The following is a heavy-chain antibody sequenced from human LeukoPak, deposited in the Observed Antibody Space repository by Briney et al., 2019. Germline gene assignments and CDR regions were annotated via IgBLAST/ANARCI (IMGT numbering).Heavy chain of an antibody. J-gene: IGHJ4*02. D-gene: IGHD3-16*01. CDR1: GFTLRRAW. V-gene: IGHV3-15*01. CDR2: IQSKGDGEAT. Sequence: GGSLRLSCATSGFTLRRAWMSWVRQAPGKGLEWVVHIQSKGDGEATDYGAAVKGRFTISRDDSKDTLYLQMNNLQSEDTAIYYCTKDHTDIGRYIGLSGTGVFWGQGTLATVSS. CDR3: TKDHTDIGRYIGLSGTGVF.